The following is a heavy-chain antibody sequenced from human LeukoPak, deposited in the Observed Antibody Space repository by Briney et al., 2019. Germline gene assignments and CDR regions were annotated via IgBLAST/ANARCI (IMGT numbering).Heavy chain of an antibody. J-gene: IGHJ3*02. CDR2: IIPIFGTA. CDR1: GGTFSSYA. D-gene: IGHD3-3*01. CDR3: ARGTFGVVISGGAFDI. Sequence: GASVKVSCKASGGTFSSYAISWVRQAPGQGLEWMGGIIPIFGTANYAQKFQGRVTITADESTSTAYMELSSLRSEDTAVYYCARGTFGVVISGGAFDIWGQGTTVTVSS. V-gene: IGHV1-69*01.